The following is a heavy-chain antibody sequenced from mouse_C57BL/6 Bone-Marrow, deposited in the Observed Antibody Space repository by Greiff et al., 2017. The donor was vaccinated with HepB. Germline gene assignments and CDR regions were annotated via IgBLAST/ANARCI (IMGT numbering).Heavy chain of an antibody. CDR3: TRERGWLPPYYYAMDY. CDR2: IYPGNSDT. Sequence: DVQLQESGTVLARPGASVKMSCKTSGYTFTSYWMHWVKQRPGQGLEWIGAIYPGNSDTSYNQKFKGKAKLTAVTSASTAYMELSSLTNEDSAVYYCTRERGWLPPYYYAMDYWGQGTSVTVSS. V-gene: IGHV1-5*01. J-gene: IGHJ4*01. CDR1: GYTFTSYW. D-gene: IGHD2-3*01.